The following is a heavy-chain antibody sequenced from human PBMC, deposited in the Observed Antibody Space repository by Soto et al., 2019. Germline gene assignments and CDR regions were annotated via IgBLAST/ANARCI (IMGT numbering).Heavy chain of an antibody. D-gene: IGHD3-10*01. CDR2: IKRPSVGGTT. Sequence: EVQLVESGGALVKPGRSRRLSCAASGFPFRTAGMSWFPRAPGKGLEWVGRIKRPSVGGTTDYAAHLKGRFSISRNDSKATLYLQMNCLKTEDTAVYYCTTGTTTIIRVDYWGQGTLVTVSS. CDR3: TTGTTTIIRVDY. J-gene: IGHJ4*02. V-gene: IGHV3-15*02. CDR1: GFPFRTAG.